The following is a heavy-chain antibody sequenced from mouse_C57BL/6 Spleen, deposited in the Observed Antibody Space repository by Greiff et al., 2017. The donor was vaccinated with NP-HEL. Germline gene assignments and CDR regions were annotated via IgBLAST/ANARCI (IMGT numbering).Heavy chain of an antibody. D-gene: IGHD1-1*01. CDR3: TRSANDYGPFDD. V-gene: IGHV5-9-1*02. J-gene: IGHJ2*01. Sequence: DVHLVESGEGLVKPGGSLKLSCAASGFTFSSYAMSWVRQTPEKRLEWVAYISSGGDYIYYADTVKGRFTISRDNARNTLYLQMSSLKSEDTAMYYCTRSANDYGPFDDWGKGTTLTVSS. CDR1: GFTFSSYA. CDR2: ISSGGDYI.